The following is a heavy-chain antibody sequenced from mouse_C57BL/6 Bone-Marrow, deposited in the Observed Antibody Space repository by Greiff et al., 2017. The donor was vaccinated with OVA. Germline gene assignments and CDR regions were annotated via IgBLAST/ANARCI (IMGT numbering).Heavy chain of an antibody. J-gene: IGHJ2*01. D-gene: IGHD1-1*01. CDR3: ARYGDYYGSSSYYFDY. V-gene: IGHV1-9*01. CDR2: ILPGSGST. CDR1: GYTFTGYW. Sequence: QVQLQQSGAELMKPGASVKLSCKATGYTFTGYWIEWVKQRPGHGLEWIGEILPGSGSTNYTEKVKGKATFTADTSSNTAYMQLSSLTTEDSAIYYCARYGDYYGSSSYYFDYWGQGTTLTVAS.